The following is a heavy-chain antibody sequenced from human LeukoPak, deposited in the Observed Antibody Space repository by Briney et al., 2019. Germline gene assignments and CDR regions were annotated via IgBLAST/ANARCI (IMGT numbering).Heavy chain of an antibody. J-gene: IGHJ4*02. CDR3: ARGSYCGGDCSDYFDY. CDR2: IYYSGST. CDR1: GGSISSYY. D-gene: IGHD2-21*02. V-gene: IGHV4-59*01. Sequence: KASETLSLTCTVSGGSISSYYWSWIRQPPGKGLEWIGYIYYSGSTNYNPSLKSRVTISVDTSKNQFPLKLSSVTAADTAVYYCARGSYCGGDCSDYFDYWGQGTLVTVSS.